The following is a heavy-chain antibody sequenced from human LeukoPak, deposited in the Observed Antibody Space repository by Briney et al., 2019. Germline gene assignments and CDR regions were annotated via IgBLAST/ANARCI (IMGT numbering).Heavy chain of an antibody. J-gene: IGHJ4*02. CDR3: AKDLGPQYYYDSSGYSD. Sequence: GGSLRLSCAASGFTFDDYAMHWVRQAPXXXLEWVSGISWNSGSIGYADSVKGRFTISRDNAKNSLYLQMNSLRAEDTALYYCAKDLGPQYYYDSSGYSDWGQGTLVTVSS. D-gene: IGHD3-22*01. CDR2: ISWNSGSI. CDR1: GFTFDDYA. V-gene: IGHV3-9*01.